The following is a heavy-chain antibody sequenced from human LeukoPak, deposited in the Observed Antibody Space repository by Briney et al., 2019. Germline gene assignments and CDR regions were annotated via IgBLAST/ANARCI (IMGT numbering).Heavy chain of an antibody. CDR1: GFTFSLHA. CDR3: AKGHYDTGTFGAFDI. Sequence: GGSLRLSCAASGFTFSLHAMTWVRQAPGKGLEWVSRISGSGGSTYYADSVKGRFTISRDNSKNTLSLRMNSLRAEDTAVYYCAKGHYDTGTFGAFDIWGQGTMVTVSS. CDR2: ISGSGGST. J-gene: IGHJ3*02. V-gene: IGHV3-23*01. D-gene: IGHD3-22*01.